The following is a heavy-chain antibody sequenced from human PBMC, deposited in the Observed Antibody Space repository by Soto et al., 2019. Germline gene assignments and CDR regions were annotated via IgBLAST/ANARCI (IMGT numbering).Heavy chain of an antibody. CDR1: GGSISSAGYY. CDR2: IYYSGST. CDR3: ARVDRYYYYGMDV. Sequence: QVQLQESGPGLVKPSQTLSLTCTVSGGSISSAGYYWTWIRQHPGKGLEWLGYIYYSGSTYYNPSPESRVTISVDTSKNEFSLRLTSVTAADTAVYYCARVDRYYYYGMDVWGQGTTVTVSS. V-gene: IGHV4-31*03. J-gene: IGHJ6*02.